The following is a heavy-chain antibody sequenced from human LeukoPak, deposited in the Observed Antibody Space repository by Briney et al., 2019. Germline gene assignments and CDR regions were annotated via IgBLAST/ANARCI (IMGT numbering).Heavy chain of an antibody. Sequence: PGGSLRLSCAASGFTFSSYGMSWVRQAPGKGLEWVSAISGSGGSTYYADSVKGRFTISRDNSKNTLYLQINSLRTEDTAVYYCAKDMGVFRFFEWLIDYWGQGTLVTVSS. CDR1: GFTFSSYG. D-gene: IGHD3-3*01. J-gene: IGHJ4*02. CDR3: AKDMGVFRFFEWLIDY. V-gene: IGHV3-23*01. CDR2: ISGSGGST.